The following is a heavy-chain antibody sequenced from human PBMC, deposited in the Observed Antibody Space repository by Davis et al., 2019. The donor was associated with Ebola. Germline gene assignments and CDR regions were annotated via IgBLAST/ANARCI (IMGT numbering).Heavy chain of an antibody. CDR3: ARAAVAGLHV. D-gene: IGHD6-19*01. V-gene: IGHV1-8*01. J-gene: IGHJ6*04. CDR1: GYTFTSYD. CDR2: MNPNSGNT. Sequence: AASVQISCKASGYTFTSYDINWVRQATGQGLEWMGWMNPNSGNTGYAQKFQGRVTMTRNTSISTAYMELSSLRSEETAVDYCARAAVAGLHVWGKGTTVTVSS.